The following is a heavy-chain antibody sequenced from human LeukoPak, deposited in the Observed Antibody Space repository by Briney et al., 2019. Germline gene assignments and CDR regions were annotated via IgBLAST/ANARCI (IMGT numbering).Heavy chain of an antibody. Sequence: PSETLSLTCTVSGGSVSSSVYYWGWIRQPPGKGLEWIGSIYYSGRTHYNPSLKSRVTISVDTSKNQFSLKLSSVTAADTAVYYCARHSGLSIAAPGSPYLDYWGQGTLVTVSS. J-gene: IGHJ4*02. CDR1: GGSVSSSVYY. D-gene: IGHD6-13*01. CDR2: IYYSGRT. CDR3: ARHSGLSIAAPGSPYLDY. V-gene: IGHV4-39*01.